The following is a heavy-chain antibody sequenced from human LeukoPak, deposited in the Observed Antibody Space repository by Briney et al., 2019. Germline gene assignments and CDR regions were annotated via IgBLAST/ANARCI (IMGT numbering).Heavy chain of an antibody. Sequence: ASVKVSCKASGYTFNTNYIHWVRQAPGQGLEWIGVINPSGDGTSYPQKFQGRVTLARDTSTSTIYMELSSLRSEDTAIYYCAKETPNTGWFDPWGQGNLVPV. CDR3: AKETPNTGWFDP. D-gene: IGHD1-14*01. CDR1: GYTFNTNY. CDR2: INPSGDGT. J-gene: IGHJ5*02. V-gene: IGHV1-46*02.